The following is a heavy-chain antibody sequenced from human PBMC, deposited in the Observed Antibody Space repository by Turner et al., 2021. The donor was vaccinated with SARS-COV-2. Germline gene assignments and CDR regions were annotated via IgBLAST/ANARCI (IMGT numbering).Heavy chain of an antibody. CDR1: GFTFSSYG. V-gene: IGHV3-33*01. J-gene: IGHJ4*02. CDR2: IWDDGSNK. D-gene: IGHD3-16*01. CDR3: ARDGAFGATGLDY. Sequence: QVQLVESGGGVVQPGRSLRLSCAASGFTFSSYGMHWVRQAPGKGLEGVAVIWDDGSNKYYADPVKGRFTISRDKSKNTQYLQMNSMRAEDTAVYYCARDGAFGATGLDYWGQGTLVTVSS.